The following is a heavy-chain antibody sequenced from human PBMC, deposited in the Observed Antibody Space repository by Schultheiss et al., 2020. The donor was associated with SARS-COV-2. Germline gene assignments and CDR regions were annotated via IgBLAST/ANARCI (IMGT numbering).Heavy chain of an antibody. J-gene: IGHJ4*02. CDR2: ITSSSTYI. D-gene: IGHD3-10*01. V-gene: IGHV3-21*01. CDR3: ARGGRGYYGSGSYYYY. Sequence: GGSLRLSCAASGFTFSSYTMNWVRQAPGKGLEWVSSITSSSTYIYYADSLKGRFTISRDNAKNSLYLQMNSLRAEDTAVYYCARGGRGYYGSGSYYYYWGQGTLVTVSS. CDR1: GFTFSSYT.